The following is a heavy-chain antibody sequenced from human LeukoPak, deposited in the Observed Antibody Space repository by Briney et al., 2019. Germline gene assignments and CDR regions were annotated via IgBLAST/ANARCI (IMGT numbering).Heavy chain of an antibody. J-gene: IGHJ3*02. CDR2: ITGSGGT. D-gene: IGHD4-17*01. CDR1: RLTFSNYA. Sequence: AGGSLRLSCAASRLTFSNYAMTWVRQSPGKGLEWVSSITGSGGTNYADSVKGRFSISRDNSQNTVFLHMNSLRADDTAVYYCTKDPNGDYVGAFDMWGPGTMVTVSS. V-gene: IGHV3-23*01. CDR3: TKDPNGDYVGAFDM.